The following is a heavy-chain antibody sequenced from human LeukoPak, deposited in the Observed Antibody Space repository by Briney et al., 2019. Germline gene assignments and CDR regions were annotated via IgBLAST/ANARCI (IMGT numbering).Heavy chain of an antibody. D-gene: IGHD1-14*01. CDR1: GGTFSDYY. V-gene: IGHV4-34*01. CDR2: INHSGSA. J-gene: IGHJ4*02. Sequence: SETLSLTCAVYGGTFSDYYWSYIRQPPGKGLEWIGEINHSGSANYNPSLKSRVTMFADTSKKQFSLKLNSVTAADTAVYYCARGRTNRLGYWGRGTLVVVSS. CDR3: ARGRTNRLGY.